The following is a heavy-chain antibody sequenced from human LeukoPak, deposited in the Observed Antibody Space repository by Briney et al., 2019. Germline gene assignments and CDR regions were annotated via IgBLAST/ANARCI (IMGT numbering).Heavy chain of an antibody. J-gene: IGHJ5*02. Sequence: SETLSLTCAVSGGSIINSNWWSWVRQPPGKGLEWIGEIDHSGSTSYNPSLKSRVTISVDTSKNQFSLKLSSVTAADTALYYCARRFLTIDNWFDPWGQGTLVTVSS. CDR1: GGSIINSNW. CDR2: IDHSGST. CDR3: ARRFLTIDNWFDP. V-gene: IGHV4-4*02. D-gene: IGHD3-3*01.